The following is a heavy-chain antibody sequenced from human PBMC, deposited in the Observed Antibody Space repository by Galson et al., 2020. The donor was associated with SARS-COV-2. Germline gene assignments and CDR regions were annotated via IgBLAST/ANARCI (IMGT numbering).Heavy chain of an antibody. J-gene: IGHJ3*02. CDR1: NGSLRGYY. CDR3: ARMFLFFEPPVDHDACDI. D-gene: IGHD3-3*01. CDR2: VSHSGGT. V-gene: IGHV4-34*01. Sequence: ETSETLSLTCAVSNGSLRGYYWAWIRQPPGKGLEWVGEVSHSGGTNYNPSLEGRVTVSVDPSKSQFSLTLHSVTAADTAVYYCARMFLFFEPPVDHDACDIWGQGTLVTVSS.